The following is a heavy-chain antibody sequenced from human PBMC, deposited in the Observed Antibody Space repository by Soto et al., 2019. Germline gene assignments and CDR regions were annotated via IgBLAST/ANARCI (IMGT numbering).Heavy chain of an antibody. CDR1: GFTFSDYY. D-gene: IGHD3-22*01. V-gene: IGHV3-11*01. J-gene: IGHJ4*02. Sequence: GGSLRLSCAASGFTFSDYYMSWIRQAPGRGLEWVSYISAGGGTTRNYADSVKGRFTISRDNAKTSLYLQMNSLRAEDTAVYYCARLRGYYDSSGFDFWGQGTLVTVPS. CDR2: ISAGGGTTR. CDR3: ARLRGYYDSSGFDF.